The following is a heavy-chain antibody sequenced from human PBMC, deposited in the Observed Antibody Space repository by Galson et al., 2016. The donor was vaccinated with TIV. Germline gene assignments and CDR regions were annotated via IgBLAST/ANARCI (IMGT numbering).Heavy chain of an antibody. CDR1: GFSLSTTEMC. J-gene: IGHJ3*01. CDR2: IDWDDDK. Sequence: PALVKPTQTLTLTCIFSGFSLSTTEMCVSWIRQPPEKALEWLARIDWDDDKHYSMSLRPRLTISKDTSKNQVVLIMTNMDPVDTATYYCARTRWYEDGYVFDFWGQGTMVTVSS. V-gene: IGHV2-70*11. D-gene: IGHD6-13*01. CDR3: ARTRWYEDGYVFDF.